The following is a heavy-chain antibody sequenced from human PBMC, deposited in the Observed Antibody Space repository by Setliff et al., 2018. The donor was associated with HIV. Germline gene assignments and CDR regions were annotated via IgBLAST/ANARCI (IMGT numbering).Heavy chain of an antibody. CDR1: GGSFSTYY. CDR2: INDGGST. CDR3: ARGVRVGPTTTANWFDP. D-gene: IGHD1-26*01. V-gene: IGHV4-34*01. Sequence: PSETLSLTCAVYGGSFSTYYWSWIRQPPGEGLEWIGEINDGGSTNYSPSLKSRVTISADTSKNQFSLKLSSVTAADTAVYYCARGVRVGPTTTANWFDPWGQGTLVTVSS. J-gene: IGHJ5*02.